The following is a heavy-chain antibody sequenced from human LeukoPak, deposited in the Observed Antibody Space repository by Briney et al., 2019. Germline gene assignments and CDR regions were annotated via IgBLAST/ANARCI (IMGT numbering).Heavy chain of an antibody. Sequence: GGSLRLSCAASGFTFSSFWMSWVRQAPGKGLEWVANIKQDGSEKYYVDSVKGRFTISRDNAKNSLYLQMNSLRAEDTAVYYCARTRYSSGWPHFDYWGQGTLVTISS. CDR1: GFTFSSFW. V-gene: IGHV3-7*01. D-gene: IGHD6-19*01. CDR3: ARTRYSSGWPHFDY. J-gene: IGHJ4*02. CDR2: IKQDGSEK.